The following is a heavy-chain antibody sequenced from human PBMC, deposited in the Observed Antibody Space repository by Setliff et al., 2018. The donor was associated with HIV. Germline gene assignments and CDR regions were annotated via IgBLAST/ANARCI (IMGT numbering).Heavy chain of an antibody. J-gene: IGHJ5*02. CDR2: ISGDGGDT. V-gene: IGHV3-23*01. CDR3: ARDPSLRTASPYWADNRFDP. Sequence: PGGSLRLSCVASGFTFTTYPMSWVRQAPGKGLEWVSAISGDGGDTAYADSLKGRFTISRDTSKNTLHLHMNSLRAEDTAVYYCARDPSLRTASPYWADNRFDPWGQGTLVTVSS. D-gene: IGHD2-15*01. CDR1: GFTFTTYP.